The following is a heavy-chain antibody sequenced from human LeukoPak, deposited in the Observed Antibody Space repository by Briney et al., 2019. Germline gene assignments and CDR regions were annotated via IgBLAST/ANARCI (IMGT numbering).Heavy chain of an antibody. J-gene: IGHJ4*02. CDR3: ARGAIAAAGTLSV. D-gene: IGHD6-13*01. V-gene: IGHV1-2*04. CDR1: GYTFTGYY. Sequence: GASVKVSCKASGYTFTGYYMHWVRQAPGQGLEWMGWINPNSGGTNYAQKFQGWVTMTRDTSISTAYMELSRLRSDDTAAYYCARGAIAAAGTLSVWGQGTLVTVSS. CDR2: INPNSGGT.